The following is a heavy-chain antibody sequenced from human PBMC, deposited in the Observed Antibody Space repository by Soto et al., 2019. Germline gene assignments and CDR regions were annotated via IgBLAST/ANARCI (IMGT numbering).Heavy chain of an antibody. J-gene: IGHJ5*02. CDR1: GYSFTSYG. D-gene: IGHD3-9*01. CDR3: ARDRFDWLLPNWFDP. Sequence: ASVKVSCKASGYSFTSYGISWVRQAPGQGLEWMGWISAYNGNTNYAQKLQGRGTMTTDTSTSTAYMELRSLRSDDTAVYYCARDRFDWLLPNWFDPWGQGTLVTVSS. CDR2: ISAYNGNT. V-gene: IGHV1-18*01.